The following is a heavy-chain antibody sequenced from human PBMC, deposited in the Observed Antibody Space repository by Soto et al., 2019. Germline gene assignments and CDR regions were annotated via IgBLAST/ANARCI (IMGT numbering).Heavy chain of an antibody. Sequence: EVQLLESGGGLVQPGGSLRLSCAASGFTFSSYAMSWVRQAPGKGLEWVSAISGSGGSTYYADSVKGRFTISRDNSKNTLYLQRNSRRAEDTAVYYGAKGGGWVAGSSDYWGQGTLVTVSS. CDR3: AKGGGWVAGSSDY. J-gene: IGHJ4*02. CDR1: GFTFSSYA. CDR2: ISGSGGST. D-gene: IGHD6-19*01. V-gene: IGHV3-23*01.